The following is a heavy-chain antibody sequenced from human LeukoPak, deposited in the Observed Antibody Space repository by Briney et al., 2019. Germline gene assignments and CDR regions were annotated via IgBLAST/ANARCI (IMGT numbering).Heavy chain of an antibody. CDR2: IYYSGNT. D-gene: IGHD2-2*01. Sequence: PSETLSLTCTVSGGSISSRSYYWGWIRQPPGKGLEWIASIYYSGNTYYNPSLKSRVTISGDTSKNQFSLKLSSVTAADTAVYYCARGHAMGYCSSTSCPKGWFDPWGQGTLVTVSS. CDR1: GGSISSRSYY. J-gene: IGHJ5*02. V-gene: IGHV4-39*07. CDR3: ARGHAMGYCSSTSCPKGWFDP.